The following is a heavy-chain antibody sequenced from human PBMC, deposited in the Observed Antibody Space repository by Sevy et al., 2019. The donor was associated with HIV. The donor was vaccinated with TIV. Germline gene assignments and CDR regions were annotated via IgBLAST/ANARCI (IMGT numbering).Heavy chain of an antibody. Sequence: GGSLRLSCAASGFTFSNYDMHWVRQVTGKGLEWVSGIDTAGNTYYPDSVKGRFTMSRENAKNSLYLQMNSLRVGDTAVYYCAGAVAGTHWLDPWGQGTLVTVSS. CDR2: IDTAGNT. V-gene: IGHV3-13*01. D-gene: IGHD6-19*01. J-gene: IGHJ5*02. CDR1: GFTFSNYD. CDR3: AGAVAGTHWLDP.